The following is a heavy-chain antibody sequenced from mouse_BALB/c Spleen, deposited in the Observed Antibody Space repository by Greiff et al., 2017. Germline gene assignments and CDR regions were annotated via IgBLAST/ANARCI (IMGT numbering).Heavy chain of an antibody. J-gene: IGHJ2*01. CDR3: ATHYGSSYGY. CDR1: GYTFTSYT. Sequence: VQLQQSAAELARPGASVKMSCKASGYTFTSYTMHWVKQRPGQGLEWIGYINPSSGYTEYNQKFKDKTTLTADKSSSTAYMQLSSLTSEDSAVYYCATHYGSSYGYWGQGTTLTVSS. D-gene: IGHD1-1*01. V-gene: IGHV1-4*02. CDR2: INPSSGYT.